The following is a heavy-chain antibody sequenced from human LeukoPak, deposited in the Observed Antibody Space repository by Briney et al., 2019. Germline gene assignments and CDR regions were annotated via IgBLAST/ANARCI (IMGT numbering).Heavy chain of an antibody. Sequence: SVKVSCKASGGTFSSYAISWVRQAPGQGLEWMGRIIPIFGTANYAQKFQGRVTITTDESTSTAYMELSSLRSEDTAVYYCARGSTSSGYYYYYYMDVWGKETTVTVSS. V-gene: IGHV1-69*05. CDR3: ARGSTSSGYYYYYYMDV. CDR2: IIPIFGTA. CDR1: GGTFSSYA. D-gene: IGHD3-10*01. J-gene: IGHJ6*03.